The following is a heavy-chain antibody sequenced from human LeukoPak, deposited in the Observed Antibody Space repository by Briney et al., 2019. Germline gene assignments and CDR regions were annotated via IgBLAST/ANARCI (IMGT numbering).Heavy chain of an antibody. CDR2: IYSGGST. CDR1: GFTVSSNS. D-gene: IGHD3-22*01. Sequence: GGSLRLSCTVSGFTVSSNSMSWVRQAPGKGLEWVSFIYSGGSTQYSDSVKGRFTITRDNSKNTLYLQMNSLRAEDTAVYYCARRAGDYSHPYDYWGQGTLVTVSS. V-gene: IGHV3-53*01. J-gene: IGHJ4*02. CDR3: ARRAGDYSHPYDY.